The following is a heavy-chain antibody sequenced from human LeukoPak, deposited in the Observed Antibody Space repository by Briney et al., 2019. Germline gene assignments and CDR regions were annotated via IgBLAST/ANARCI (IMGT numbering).Heavy chain of an antibody. D-gene: IGHD4-17*01. V-gene: IGHV3-30*04. CDR1: GFSFSTSG. J-gene: IGHJ4*02. CDR2: ISKDGRKN. Sequence: GGSLRLSCEASGFSFSTSGVHWVRQAPGKGLEWMAVISKDGRKNHYADSVKGRFTISRDNSKNTLYLQMNSLRAEDTAVYYCARDPGYGDYHFDYWGQGTLVTVSS. CDR3: ARDPGYGDYHFDY.